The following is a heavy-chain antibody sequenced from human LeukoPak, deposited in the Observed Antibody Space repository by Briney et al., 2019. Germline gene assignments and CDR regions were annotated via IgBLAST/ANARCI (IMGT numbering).Heavy chain of an antibody. CDR2: ISSSGNTK. CDR3: ARGPSYDSGQPGY. CDR1: GFTFSNYE. J-gene: IGHJ4*02. Sequence: PGGSLRLSCAASGFTFSNYEMNWVRQAPGKGLEWVSFISSSGNTKYYPDSVKGRFTISRDNAKNSLYLQMNSLRGEDTAVYYCARGPSYDSGQPGYWGQGTLDTVSS. D-gene: IGHD3-10*01. V-gene: IGHV3-48*03.